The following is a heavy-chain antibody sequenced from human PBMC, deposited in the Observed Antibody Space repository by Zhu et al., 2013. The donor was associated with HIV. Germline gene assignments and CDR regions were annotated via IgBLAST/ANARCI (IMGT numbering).Heavy chain of an antibody. CDR1: LYFNNQA. Sequence: QSGGEIKKSWGLSEGLLQDFWLYFNNQAISWVRQVPGQGLEWMGWISAYNGNTNYAQKLQGRVTMTTDTSTSTAYMELRSLRSDDTAVYYCARDRVWGIAARPGDNWFDPWGQGTLVTVSS. J-gene: IGHJ5*02. CDR2: ISAYNGNT. V-gene: IGHV1-18*01. D-gene: IGHD6-6*01. CDR3: ARDRVWGIAARPGDNWFDP.